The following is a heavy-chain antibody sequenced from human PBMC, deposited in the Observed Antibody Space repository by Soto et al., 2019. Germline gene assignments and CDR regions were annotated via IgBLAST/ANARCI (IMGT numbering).Heavy chain of an antibody. V-gene: IGHV1-3*01. CDR1: GYTFTSCG. J-gene: IGHJ4*02. CDR2: INAGNGNT. CDR3: ARSIVVVTAADY. Sequence: ASVKVSCKASGYTFTSCGMHWVRQAPGQRLEWMGWINAGNGNTKYSQKFQGRVTITRDTSASTAYMELSSLRSEDTAVYYCARSIVVVTAADYWGQGTLVTVSS. D-gene: IGHD2-21*02.